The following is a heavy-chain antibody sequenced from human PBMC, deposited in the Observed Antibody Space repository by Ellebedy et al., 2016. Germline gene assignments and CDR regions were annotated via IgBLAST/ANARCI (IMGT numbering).Heavy chain of an antibody. J-gene: IGHJ5*02. CDR2: INPNSGGT. CDR1: RYTFTGYY. CDR3: ARRPRVSSSTSCHASNWFDP. Sequence: ASVKVSXKASRYTFTGYYMHWVRQAPGQGLEWMGWINPNSGGTNYAQKFQGRVTMTRDTSISTAYMELSRLRSDDTAVYYCARRPRVSSSTSCHASNWFDPWGQGTLVTVSS. D-gene: IGHD2-2*01. V-gene: IGHV1-2*02.